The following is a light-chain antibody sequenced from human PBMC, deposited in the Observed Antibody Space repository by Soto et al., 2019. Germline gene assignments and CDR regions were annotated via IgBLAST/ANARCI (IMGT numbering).Light chain of an antibody. CDR3: QQYYSYSLT. V-gene: IGKV1-8*01. CDR2: AAS. CDR1: QGISSY. Sequence: IRMTQSPSSFSASTGDRVTITCRASQGISSYLAWYQQKPGKAPKLLIYAASTLQSGVPSRFSGSGSGTDFTLTISCLQSEDFATYYCQQYYSYSLTFGGGTKVEIK. J-gene: IGKJ4*01.